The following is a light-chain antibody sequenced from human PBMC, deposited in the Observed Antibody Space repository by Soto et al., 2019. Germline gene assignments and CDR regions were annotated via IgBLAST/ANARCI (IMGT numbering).Light chain of an antibody. V-gene: IGKV1-39*01. CDR3: QQSYSTPPT. J-gene: IGKJ2*01. Sequence: DIQMTQSPSSLSASVGDRVTITCRASQSISSYLTWYQQKPGKAPTLLIYVASSLQSGVPSRFSGSGSGTDFTLTISSLQPEDFATYYCQQSYSTPPTFGQGTKLEIK. CDR2: VAS. CDR1: QSISSY.